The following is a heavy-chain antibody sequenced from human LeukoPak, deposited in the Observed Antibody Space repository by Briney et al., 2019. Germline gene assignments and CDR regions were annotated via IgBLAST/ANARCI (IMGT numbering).Heavy chain of an antibody. CDR2: IYYSGST. Sequence: SETLSLTCAVYGGSFSGYYWSWIRQPPGKGLEWLGIIYYSGSTYYNPSLKSRVTISVDTSKNQFSLKLSSVTAADTAVYYCARGNYDYVWGGIDYWGQGTLVTVSS. J-gene: IGHJ4*02. V-gene: IGHV4-34*01. CDR3: ARGNYDYVWGGIDY. D-gene: IGHD3-16*01. CDR1: GGSFSGYY.